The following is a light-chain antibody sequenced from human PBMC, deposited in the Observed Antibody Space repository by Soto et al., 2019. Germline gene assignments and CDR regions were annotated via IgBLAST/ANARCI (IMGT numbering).Light chain of an antibody. J-gene: IGLJ2*01. CDR3: TSYATGDTFP. CDR1: SSDVGSYKF. Sequence: QSALTQPASVSGSPGQSITISCTGTSSDVGSYKFVSWYQQHPGKAPKLMIYEGIKRPSGISDRFSGSKSGNTASLTVSGLQAEDEADYYCTSYATGDTFPFGGGTKLTVL. CDR2: EGI. V-gene: IGLV2-14*02.